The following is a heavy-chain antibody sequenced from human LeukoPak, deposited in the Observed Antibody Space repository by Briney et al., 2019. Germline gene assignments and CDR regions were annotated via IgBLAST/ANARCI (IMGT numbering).Heavy chain of an antibody. J-gene: IGHJ6*02. CDR1: GFTFSGSA. CDR3: AKGLDYYGSGSYRDYYYYYGTDA. CDR2: IRSKTNNYAT. Sequence: PGGSLRLSCAASGFTFSGSAMHWVRQASGKGLEWVGRIRSKTNNYATTYAASVEGRFTISRDDSKNTAYLQMNSLKTEDTAVYYCAKGLDYYGSGSYRDYYYYYGTDAWGQGTTATVSS. V-gene: IGHV3-73*01. D-gene: IGHD3-10*01.